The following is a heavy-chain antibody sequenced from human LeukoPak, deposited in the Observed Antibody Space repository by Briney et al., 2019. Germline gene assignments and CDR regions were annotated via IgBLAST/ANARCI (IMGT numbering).Heavy chain of an antibody. V-gene: IGHV5-51*01. D-gene: IGHD2-15*01. CDR1: GYSFTSYW. CDR3: ARRYCSGGSCPYFDY. J-gene: IGHJ4*02. Sequence: GESLKISCKGSGYSFTSYWIGWVRQMPGKGLEWVGIIYPGDSDTRYSPSFQGQVTISTDKSISTAYLQWSSLKASDTAMYYCARRYCSGGSCPYFDYWGQGTLVTVSS. CDR2: IYPGDSDT.